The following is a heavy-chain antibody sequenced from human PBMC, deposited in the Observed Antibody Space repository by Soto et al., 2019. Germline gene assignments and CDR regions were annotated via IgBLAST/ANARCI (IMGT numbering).Heavy chain of an antibody. D-gene: IGHD3-3*01. J-gene: IGHJ5*02. CDR1: GGSFSGYY. Sequence: SETLSLTCAVYGGSFSGYYWSWIRQPPGKGLEWIGEINHSGSTNYNPSHKSRVTISVDTSKNQFSLKLSSVTAADTAVYYCARGASTIFGVVITRGWFDPWGQGTLVTVSS. CDR2: INHSGST. CDR3: ARGASTIFGVVITRGWFDP. V-gene: IGHV4-34*01.